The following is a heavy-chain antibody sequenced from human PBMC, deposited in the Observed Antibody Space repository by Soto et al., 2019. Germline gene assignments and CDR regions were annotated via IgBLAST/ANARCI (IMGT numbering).Heavy chain of an antibody. CDR3: ARVYRFGDHYYYGMDV. Sequence: ASVKVSCKASGYTFTSYGISWVRQAPGQGLEWMGWISAYNGNTNYAQKLQGRVTMTTDTSTSTAYMELRSLRSDDTAVYYCARVYRFGDHYYYGMDVWGQGTTVTVSS. J-gene: IGHJ6*02. V-gene: IGHV1-18*01. D-gene: IGHD3-16*02. CDR1: GYTFTSYG. CDR2: ISAYNGNT.